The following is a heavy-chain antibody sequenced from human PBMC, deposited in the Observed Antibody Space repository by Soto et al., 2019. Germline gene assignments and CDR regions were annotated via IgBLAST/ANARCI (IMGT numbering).Heavy chain of an antibody. J-gene: IGHJ4*02. V-gene: IGHV3-30*18. Sequence: QVQLVESGGGVVQPGRSLRLSCAASGFTFSSYGMHWVRQAPGKGLEWVAVISYDGSNKYYADSVKGRFTISRDNXXNTLYLQMNSLRAEDTAVYYCAKDSPVAGLYYFDYWGQGTLVTVSS. CDR3: AKDSPVAGLYYFDY. CDR2: ISYDGSNK. D-gene: IGHD6-19*01. CDR1: GFTFSSYG.